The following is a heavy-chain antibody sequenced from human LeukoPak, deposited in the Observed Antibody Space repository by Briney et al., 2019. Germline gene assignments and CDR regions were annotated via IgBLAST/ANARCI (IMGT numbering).Heavy chain of an antibody. Sequence: PGGSLRLSCAASGFTFSSYAMSWIRQAPGKGLEWVSAISGSGGSTYYADSVKGRFTISRDNSKNTLYLQMNSLRAEDTAVYYCAKDFVGSSLWYFDYWGQGTLVTVSP. CDR1: GFTFSSYA. CDR3: AKDFVGSSLWYFDY. J-gene: IGHJ4*02. CDR2: ISGSGGST. V-gene: IGHV3-23*01. D-gene: IGHD6-6*01.